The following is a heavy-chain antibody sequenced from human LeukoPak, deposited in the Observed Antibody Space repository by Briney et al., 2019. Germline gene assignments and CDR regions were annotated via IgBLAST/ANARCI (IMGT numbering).Heavy chain of an antibody. CDR3: AREARRGFSNTYYFDY. J-gene: IGHJ4*02. CDR2: ISAYSGNT. V-gene: IGHV1-18*01. CDR1: GYTFTSYG. Sequence: GASVKVSCKASGYTFTSYGISWVRQAPGQGLEWMGWISAYSGNTNYAQKLQGRVTMTTDTSTSTAYMELSSLRSEDTAVYYCAREARRGFSNTYYFDYWGQGTLVTVSS. D-gene: IGHD1-14*01.